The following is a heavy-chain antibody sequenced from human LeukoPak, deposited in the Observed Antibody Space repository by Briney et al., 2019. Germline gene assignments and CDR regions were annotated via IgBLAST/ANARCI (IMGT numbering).Heavy chain of an antibody. CDR1: GFTFSSYS. CDR3: AKYDVVGATDY. J-gene: IGHJ4*02. V-gene: IGHV3-21*01. Sequence: GGSLRLSCAASGFTFSSYSMNWVRQASGKGLEWVSSISTSSSYIYYADSLKGRFTISRDNAKNSLYLQMDSLRAEDTAAYYCAKYDVVGATDYWGQGTLVTVSS. CDR2: ISTSSSYI. D-gene: IGHD1-26*01.